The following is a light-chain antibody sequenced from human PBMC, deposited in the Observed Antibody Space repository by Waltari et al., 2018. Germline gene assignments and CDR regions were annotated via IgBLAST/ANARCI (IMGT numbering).Light chain of an antibody. CDR1: QSVLYTSNNRNY. J-gene: IGKJ2*01. CDR3: HQYYSAPFT. Sequence: DIVMTQSPESLAVSLGERATINCKSSQSVLYTSNNRNYLAWYQRKAGQPPKLLIYWASTRQPGVPDRFSGSGSGTDFTLTISSLQAEDVAVYSCHQYYSAPFTFGQGTRLEIK. V-gene: IGKV4-1*01. CDR2: WAS.